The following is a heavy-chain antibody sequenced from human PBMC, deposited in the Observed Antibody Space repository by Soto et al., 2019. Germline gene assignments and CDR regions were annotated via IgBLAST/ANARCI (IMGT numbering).Heavy chain of an antibody. CDR3: VHRLIYEGLDY. CDR1: GFSLSTSGVG. CDR2: IYWDDNK. V-gene: IGHV2-5*02. J-gene: IGHJ4*02. Sequence: QITLKESGPTLVKPRQPLTLTCTFSGFSLSTSGVGVGWIRQPPGKALEWLAVIYWDDNKHYTPALESRLIIPKATYKNHVVLTMTNMDPVDTASYYCVHRLIYEGLDYWGQGTLVTVSS. D-gene: IGHD2-2*02.